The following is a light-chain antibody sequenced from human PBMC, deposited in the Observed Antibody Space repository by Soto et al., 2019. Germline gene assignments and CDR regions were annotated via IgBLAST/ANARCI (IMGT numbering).Light chain of an antibody. CDR2: EVI. J-gene: IGLJ1*01. Sequence: QSALTQPASVSGSPGQSITISCTGTSSDVGKYNYVSWYQQHPAKAPKLMIFEVINRPSGVSNRFSGSKSGNTASLTISGLQAEDEAEYYCSSFTSSITYVFGTGTKVTVL. CDR1: SSDVGKYNY. CDR3: SSFTSSITYV. V-gene: IGLV2-14*01.